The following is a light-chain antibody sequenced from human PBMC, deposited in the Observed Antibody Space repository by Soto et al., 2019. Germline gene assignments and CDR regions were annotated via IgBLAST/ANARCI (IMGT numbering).Light chain of an antibody. CDR2: KAS. J-gene: IGKJ1*01. CDR3: QQYNSYPWT. Sequence: IQMTQSPSTLSASVGDRVTFTCRASQTISTWLAWYQQKPGEAPKLLIYKASTLEVGVPSRFSGSGSGTDFTLTINTLQPADFATYYCQQYNSYPWTVGQGTKV. CDR1: QTISTW. V-gene: IGKV1-5*03.